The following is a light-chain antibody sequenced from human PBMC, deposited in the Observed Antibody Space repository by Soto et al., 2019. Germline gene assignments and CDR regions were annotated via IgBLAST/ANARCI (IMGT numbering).Light chain of an antibody. J-gene: IGKJ4*01. Sequence: EIVMTQSPATLSVSPGERATLSCRASQSVSSNLAWYQQKPGQAPRLLIYGASTRATGIPARFSGSGSGTDFTLTITTLHFEDFAVFYCQQYNNWPSLTFGGGTRVDTK. CDR1: QSVSSN. CDR3: QQYNNWPSLT. V-gene: IGKV3-15*01. CDR2: GAS.